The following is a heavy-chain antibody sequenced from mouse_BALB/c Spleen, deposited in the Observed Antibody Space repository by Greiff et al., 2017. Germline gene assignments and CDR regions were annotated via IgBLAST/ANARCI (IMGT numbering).Heavy chain of an antibody. V-gene: IGHV5-4*02. CDR1: GFTFSDYY. Sequence: DVHLVESGGGLVKPGGSLKLSCAASGFTFSDYYMYWVRQTPEKRLEWVATISDGGSYTYYPDSVKGRFTISRDNAKNNLYLQMSSLKSEDTAMYYCAREGDGYGYWGQGTTLTVSS. CDR3: AREGDGYGY. J-gene: IGHJ2*01. CDR2: ISDGGSYT. D-gene: IGHD2-3*01.